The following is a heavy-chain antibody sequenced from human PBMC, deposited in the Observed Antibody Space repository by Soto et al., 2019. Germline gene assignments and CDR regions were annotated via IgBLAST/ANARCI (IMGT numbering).Heavy chain of an antibody. J-gene: IGHJ4*02. CDR3: ARSYDILTGYSGFDY. CDR2: ISSSSSFI. CDR1: GFTFSSYS. D-gene: IGHD3-9*01. Sequence: EVQLVESGGGLVKPGGSLRLSCAASGFTFSSYSMNWVRQAPGHGLEWVSSISSSSSFIYYADSVKGRFTISRDNAKNSLYLQMNSLRAEDTAMFYCARSYDILTGYSGFDYWGQGTLVTVSS. V-gene: IGHV3-21*01.